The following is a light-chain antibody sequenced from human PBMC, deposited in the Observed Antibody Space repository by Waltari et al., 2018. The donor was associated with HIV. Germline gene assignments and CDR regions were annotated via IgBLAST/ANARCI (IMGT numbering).Light chain of an antibody. CDR3: SSYSSSTSPYV. Sequence: QSALTQPAPVSGSPGQSITISCTGTTSDIGNSNYVSWYQHHPGRAPKLIIYEVSNRPSGVSNRFSGSKSGNTASLTVSGLHAEDEGDYYCSSYSSSTSPYVFGTGTKVTVV. J-gene: IGLJ1*01. CDR2: EVS. V-gene: IGLV2-14*01. CDR1: TSDIGNSNY.